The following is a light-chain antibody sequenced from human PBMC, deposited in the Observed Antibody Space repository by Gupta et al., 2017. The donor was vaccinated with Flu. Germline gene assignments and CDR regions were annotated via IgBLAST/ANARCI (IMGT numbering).Light chain of an antibody. CDR2: NDI. CDR3: AASNDSRSIWV. V-gene: IGLV1-47*02. J-gene: IGLJ3*02. CDR1: SSNFGNNY. Sequence: RVTITSSETSSNFGNNYFFCSPHPPEPAPNLLIFNDIRRRSGAPERFSGSKYGTSAALTTSGLQAEDEGDYYCAASNDSRSIWVFGGGTKLTVL.